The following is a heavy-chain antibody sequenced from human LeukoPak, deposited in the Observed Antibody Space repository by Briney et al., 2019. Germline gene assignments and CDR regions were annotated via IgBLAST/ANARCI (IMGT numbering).Heavy chain of an antibody. CDR1: GFTFSSYA. CDR2: ISGSGGST. V-gene: IGHV3-23*01. CDR3: AKDRRGSYYDSSGYYSRPRFDY. Sequence: GGSLRLSCAASGFTFSSYAMSWVRQAPGKGPEWVSAISGSGGSTYYADSVKGRFTISRDNSKNTLYLQMNSLRAEDTAVYYCAKDRRGSYYDSSGYYSRPRFDYWGQGTLVTVSS. J-gene: IGHJ4*02. D-gene: IGHD3-22*01.